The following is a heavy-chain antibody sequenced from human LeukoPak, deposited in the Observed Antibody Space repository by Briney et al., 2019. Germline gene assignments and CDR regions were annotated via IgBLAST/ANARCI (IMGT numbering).Heavy chain of an antibody. J-gene: IGHJ4*02. CDR3: ARGGGSGSYYNFDS. CDR1: GGSISSGGYY. CDR2: IYYSGST. Sequence: PSETLSLTCTVSGGSISSGGYYWSWIRQHPGKGLEWVGYIYYSGSTYYNPSLKSRVTISVDTSKNQFSLKLSSVTAADTAVYYCARGGGSGSYYNFDSWGQGTLVTVSS. V-gene: IGHV4-31*03. D-gene: IGHD3-10*01.